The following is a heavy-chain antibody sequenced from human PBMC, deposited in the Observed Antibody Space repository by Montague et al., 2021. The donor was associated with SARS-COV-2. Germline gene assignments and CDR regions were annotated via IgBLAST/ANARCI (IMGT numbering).Heavy chain of an antibody. CDR1: GGSISGHH. D-gene: IGHD3-16*01. CDR2: FDHSGDT. V-gene: IGHV4-59*11. J-gene: IGHJ2*01. Sequence: SETLSLTCIVSGGSISGHHWSWIRQPPGKGLEWIGNFDHSGDTKYNPSLKSRATISVDTSKNQFALRLHSVTAADTAVYYCAREFRIELWQTNWYFGLWGRGTLVTVSS. CDR3: AREFRIELWQTNWYFGL.